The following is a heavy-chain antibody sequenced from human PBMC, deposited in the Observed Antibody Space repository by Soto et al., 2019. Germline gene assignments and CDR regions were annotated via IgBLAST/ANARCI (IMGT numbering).Heavy chain of an antibody. Sequence: KPSETLSLTCTVSGGSISSYYWSWIRQPPGKGLEWIGYIYYSGSTNYNPSLKSRVTISVDTSKNQFSLKLSSVTAADTAVYYCARYYGSGSYYHYYYYGMDVWGQGTTVTVSS. CDR1: GGSISSYY. D-gene: IGHD3-10*01. CDR2: IYYSGST. J-gene: IGHJ6*02. CDR3: ARYYGSGSYYHYYYYGMDV. V-gene: IGHV4-59*01.